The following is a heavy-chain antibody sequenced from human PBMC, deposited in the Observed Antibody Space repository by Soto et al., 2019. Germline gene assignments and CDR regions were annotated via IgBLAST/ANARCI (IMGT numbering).Heavy chain of an antibody. V-gene: IGHV3-23*01. D-gene: IGHD2-15*01. J-gene: IGHJ3*02. Sequence: GGSLRLSCAASGFTFSSYAMSWVRQAPGKGLEWVSAISGSGGSKYYADSVKGRFTISRDNSKNTLYLQMNSMRAEDTAVYYYAKDDGYCSGGSCYAFDIWGQGTMVTVSS. CDR2: ISGSGGSK. CDR3: AKDDGYCSGGSCYAFDI. CDR1: GFTFSSYA.